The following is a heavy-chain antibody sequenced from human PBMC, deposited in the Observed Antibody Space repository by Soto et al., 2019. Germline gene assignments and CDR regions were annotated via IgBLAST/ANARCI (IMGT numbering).Heavy chain of an antibody. CDR3: ARVTYYYDSSGSRGIYYFDY. CDR2: IYYSVST. D-gene: IGHD3-22*01. V-gene: IGHV4-39*01. Sequence: SETLSLTCTVSGGSISSSSYYWGWIRQPPGKRKDLIGSIYYSVSTYYNPSLKCRVTISVDTSKNQFSLRLSSVTAADTAVYYCARVTYYYDSSGSRGIYYFDYWGQGTLVTVSS. CDR1: GGSISSSSYY. J-gene: IGHJ4*02.